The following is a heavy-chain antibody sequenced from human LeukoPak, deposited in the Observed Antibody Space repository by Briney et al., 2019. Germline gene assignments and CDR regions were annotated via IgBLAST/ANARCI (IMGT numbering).Heavy chain of an antibody. V-gene: IGHV4-39*01. Sequence: SETLSLTCTVSGGSITSSTYYWGWIRQPPGKGLEWIGSIHYSGSAYYNPSLKSRVTISADTSKNQFSLRLSSVTAADTSMYYCARTQYSSGWYWFDPCGQGTLVTVSS. J-gene: IGHJ5*02. CDR2: IHYSGSA. CDR3: ARTQYSSGWYWFDP. D-gene: IGHD6-19*01. CDR1: GGSITSSTYY.